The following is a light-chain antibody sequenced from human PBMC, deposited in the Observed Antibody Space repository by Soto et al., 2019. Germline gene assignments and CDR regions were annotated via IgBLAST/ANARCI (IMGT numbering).Light chain of an antibody. CDR1: SGDVGAYNF. Sequence: QSVLTQPASVSGSPGQSITISCAGTSGDVGAYNFVTWFQQHPGKVPKLIIYDVTARPSGVSDRFSGSKSCNTASLTISGLLAEDEADYYCGSYTTINTMIFGGGTKLAVL. V-gene: IGLV2-14*01. CDR2: DVT. J-gene: IGLJ2*01. CDR3: GSYTTINTMI.